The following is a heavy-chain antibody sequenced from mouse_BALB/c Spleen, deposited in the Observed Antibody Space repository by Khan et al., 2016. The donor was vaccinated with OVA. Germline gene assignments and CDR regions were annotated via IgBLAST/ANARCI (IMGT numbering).Heavy chain of an antibody. CDR1: RFTISSSG. CDR2: IVSNVGST. D-gene: IGHD2-12*01. Sequence: VQSGPSLKRPCAASRFTISSSGLSLVRHTPDKRLELVATIVSNVGSTDYPDSVKRRSTISGDNAKHALDLQMHSLKSEDTAMYCCARSAIWGQGTTLTVSS. J-gene: IGHJ2*01. V-gene: IGHV5-6-3*01. CDR3: ARSAI.